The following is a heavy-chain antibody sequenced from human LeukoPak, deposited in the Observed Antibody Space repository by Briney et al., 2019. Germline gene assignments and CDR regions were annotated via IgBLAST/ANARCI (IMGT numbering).Heavy chain of an antibody. CDR3: TTDPTYCPDSSGYLVY. D-gene: IGHD3-22*01. CDR1: GKTLTELS. V-gene: IGHV1-24*01. Sequence: GASVKVSFKVSGKTLTELSMYWVRQAPGKGLEWMVRFDPEDGETIYVQKFQGRITLTEDTSTDTAYMELSSLRSEDTAVYYCTTDPTYCPDSSGYLVYWGQGTLVTVSS. CDR2: FDPEDGET. J-gene: IGHJ4*02.